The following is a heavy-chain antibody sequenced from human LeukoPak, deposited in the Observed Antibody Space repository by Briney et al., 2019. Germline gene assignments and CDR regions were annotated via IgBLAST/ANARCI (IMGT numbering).Heavy chain of an antibody. V-gene: IGHV3-23*01. Sequence: SGGSLRLSCAASGFTFSSYAMSWVRQAPGKGLEWVSAISGSGGSTYYADSVKGRFTISRDNSKNTLYLQMNSLRAEDTAVYYCAKPSSMIVVVIIAFDIWGQGTMATVSS. D-gene: IGHD3-22*01. CDR3: AKPSSMIVVVIIAFDI. CDR1: GFTFSSYA. J-gene: IGHJ3*02. CDR2: ISGSGGST.